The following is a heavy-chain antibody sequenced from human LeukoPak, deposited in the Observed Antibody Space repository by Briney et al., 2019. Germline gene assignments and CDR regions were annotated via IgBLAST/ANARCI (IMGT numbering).Heavy chain of an antibody. Sequence: GESLKISCAASGFPFTSYAIHWVRQAPGKGLEWVAIVSANGFDKYYGDSVRARFTISRDNSKNTVYLQMSSLRVEDTALYFCARDVGVTGIPLDYWGPGTLVTVSS. CDR3: ARDVGVTGIPLDY. V-gene: IGHV3-30*04. D-gene: IGHD1-20*01. CDR1: GFPFTSYA. J-gene: IGHJ4*02. CDR2: VSANGFDK.